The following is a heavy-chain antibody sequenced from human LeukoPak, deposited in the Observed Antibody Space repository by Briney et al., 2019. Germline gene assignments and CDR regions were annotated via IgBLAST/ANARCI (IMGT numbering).Heavy chain of an antibody. V-gene: IGHV3-23*01. J-gene: IGHJ4*02. CDR1: GFTFSGYS. Sequence: GGSLRLSCATSGFTFSGYSMNWVRQAPGKGLEWVSTISGGGDITYYADSVTGRFTISRDNSKDTLFLQMHSLRPGDTAVYYCVREDTPATANYWGQGTLVTISS. CDR2: ISGGGDIT. CDR3: VREDTPATANY. D-gene: IGHD2-21*02.